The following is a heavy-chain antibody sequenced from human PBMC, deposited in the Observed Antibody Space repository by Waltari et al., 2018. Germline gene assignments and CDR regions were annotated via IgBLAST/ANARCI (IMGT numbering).Heavy chain of an antibody. CDR1: GFTFSSYA. CDR2: IYSGGSST. J-gene: IGHJ1*01. CDR3: AKEGYYDSSGYPEYFQH. Sequence: EVQLLVSGGGLVQPGGSLRLSCAASGFTFSSYAMSWVRQAPGKGLEWVSVIYSGGSSTYYADSEKGRFTISRDNSKNTLYLQMNSLRAEDTAVYYCAKEGYYDSSGYPEYFQHWGQGTLVTVSS. D-gene: IGHD3-22*01. V-gene: IGHV3-23*03.